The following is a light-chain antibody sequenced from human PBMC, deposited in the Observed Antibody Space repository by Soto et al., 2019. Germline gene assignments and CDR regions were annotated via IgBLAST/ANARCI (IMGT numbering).Light chain of an antibody. V-gene: IGKV3-15*01. CDR3: QQYNDWPPIT. CDR1: QSVSSN. J-gene: IGKJ5*01. Sequence: EMLLTPSPATLSVSPGKRATLSYLASQSVSSNLAWYQQKHGQAPRLLIYDASTRATVIPARFSGSGSGTEFTLTISSLQSEDFAVYYCQQYNDWPPITFGQGTRLEIK. CDR2: DAS.